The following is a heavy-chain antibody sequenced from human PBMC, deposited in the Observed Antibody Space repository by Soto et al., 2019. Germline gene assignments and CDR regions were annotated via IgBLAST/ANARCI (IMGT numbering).Heavy chain of an antibody. CDR1: GFSVSDNY. Sequence: EVQLVESGGGLVQPGGSLRLSCAASGFSVSDNYMSWVRQAPGKGLEWISVIYSSGDTYYADSVMCRLTISRDNSRNKMYIQINGLSDEDTAIYYCARDPGYGRGVSFDPWGQGYAVTVSS. V-gene: IGHV3-66*01. CDR2: IYSSGDT. D-gene: IGHD2-8*01. CDR3: ARDPGYGRGVSFDP. J-gene: IGHJ5*02.